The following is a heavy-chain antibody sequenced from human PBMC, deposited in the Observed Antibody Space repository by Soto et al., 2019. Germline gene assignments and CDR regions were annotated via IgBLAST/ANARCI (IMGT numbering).Heavy chain of an antibody. D-gene: IGHD3-9*01. CDR3: ARDRGAYDILSGYFDY. J-gene: IGHJ4*02. V-gene: IGHV1-46*01. CDR1: GYTFTSYY. Sequence: QVQLVQSVADVKKPGASVKVSCKASGYTFTSYYMHWVRQAPGQGLEWMGIINPTGGSTSYAQKFQGRVTMTRDTSTSTVYMELSSLRSEDTAVYYCARDRGAYDILSGYFDYWGQGTLVTVSS. CDR2: INPTGGST.